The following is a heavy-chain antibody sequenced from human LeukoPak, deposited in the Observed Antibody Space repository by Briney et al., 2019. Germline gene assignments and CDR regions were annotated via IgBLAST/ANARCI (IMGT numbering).Heavy chain of an antibody. V-gene: IGHV5-51*01. J-gene: IGHJ6*02. CDR1: GYIFTTYW. CDR2: VYSGDSET. CDR3: ARHKGYGNYYYYDLDV. Sequence: GESLKISCKGSGYIFTTYWIAWVRQMPGKGLEWRGTVYSGDSETRDNPSFQGQVTISTDKPINTAYLQWSSLKASDTAMYYCARHKGYGNYYYYDLDVWGQGTTVTVSS. D-gene: IGHD5-18*01.